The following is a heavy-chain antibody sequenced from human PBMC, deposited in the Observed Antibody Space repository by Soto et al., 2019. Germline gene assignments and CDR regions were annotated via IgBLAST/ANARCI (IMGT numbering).Heavy chain of an antibody. CDR1: GFTFSSYS. D-gene: IGHD2-15*01. Sequence: EVQLVESGGGLVKPGGSLRLSCAASGFTFSSYSMNWVRQAPGKGLEWVSSISSSSSYIYYADSVKGRFTISRDNAKNSLYLQMNSLRAEDTAVYYCARDGEAYCSGGSGYFVDYWGQGTLVTVSS. CDR3: ARDGEAYCSGGSGYFVDY. CDR2: ISSSSSYI. J-gene: IGHJ4*02. V-gene: IGHV3-21*01.